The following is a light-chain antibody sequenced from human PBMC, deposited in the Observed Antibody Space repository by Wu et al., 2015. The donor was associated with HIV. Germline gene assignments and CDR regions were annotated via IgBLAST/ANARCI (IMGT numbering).Light chain of an antibody. CDR2: AAS. V-gene: IGKV1-39*01. J-gene: IGKJ3*01. CDR1: QSISLY. CDR3: QQSYTTPFT. Sequence: DIQMTQSPSSLSASVGDRVTIPCRASQSISLYLSWYQLKPGKAPKLLIYAASSLQSGVPSRFSGNGSETHFALAISSLQPEDFATYCCQQSYTTPFTFGPGTTVDI.